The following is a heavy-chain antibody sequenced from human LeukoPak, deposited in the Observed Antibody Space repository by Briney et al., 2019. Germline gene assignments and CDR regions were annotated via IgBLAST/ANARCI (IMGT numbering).Heavy chain of an antibody. J-gene: IGHJ4*02. CDR1: GGSFSGYY. D-gene: IGHD6-6*01. V-gene: IGHV4-34*01. CDR2: INHSGST. Sequence: PSETLSLTCAVYGGSFSGYYWSWIRQPPGKGLEWIGEINHSGSTNYNPSLKSRVTISVDTSKNQFSLKLSSVTAADTAVYYCARVNRHSNSGPLIDYWGQGTLVTVSS. CDR3: ARVNRHSNSGPLIDY.